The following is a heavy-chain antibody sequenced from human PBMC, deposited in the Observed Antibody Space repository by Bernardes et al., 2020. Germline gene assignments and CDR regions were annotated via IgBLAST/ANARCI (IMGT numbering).Heavy chain of an antibody. Sequence: VGSLSLSCAASGFTFSSYSMNWVRQAPGKGLEWVSSISSSSSYIYYADSVKGRFTISRDNAKNSLYLQMNSLRAEDTAVYYCARDSGYSSGWYLHFVYWGQGTLVTVSS. J-gene: IGHJ4*02. V-gene: IGHV3-21*01. D-gene: IGHD6-19*01. CDR2: ISSSSSYI. CDR3: ARDSGYSSGWYLHFVY. CDR1: GFTFSSYS.